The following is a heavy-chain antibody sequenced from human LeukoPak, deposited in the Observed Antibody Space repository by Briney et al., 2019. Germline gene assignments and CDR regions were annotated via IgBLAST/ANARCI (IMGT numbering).Heavy chain of an antibody. Sequence: SETLSLTCTVSGGSISSYYWSWIRQPAGKGLEWIGRIYTSGSTNYNPSLKSRVTMSVDTSKNQFSLRLRSVTAADTAVYYCARVTSSGWYVASWFDPWGQGTLVTVSS. D-gene: IGHD6-19*01. J-gene: IGHJ5*02. V-gene: IGHV4-4*07. CDR2: IYTSGST. CDR1: GGSISSYY. CDR3: ARVTSSGWYVASWFDP.